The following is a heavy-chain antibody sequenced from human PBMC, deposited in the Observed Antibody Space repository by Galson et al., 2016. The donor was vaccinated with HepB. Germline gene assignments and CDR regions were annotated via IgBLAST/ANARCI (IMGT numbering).Heavy chain of an antibody. CDR3: VREILLVVGYYGMDV. V-gene: IGHV3-13*04. Sequence: SLRLSCAASGFTFSSYDMHWVRQATGKGLEWVSTIGTAGDTYYPGSVKGRFTLSRENAKNSLYLQMNSLRVGDTAVYYCVREILLVVGYYGMDVWGQGTTVTVSS. J-gene: IGHJ6*02. CDR2: IGTAGDT. CDR1: GFTFSSYD. D-gene: IGHD5-18*01.